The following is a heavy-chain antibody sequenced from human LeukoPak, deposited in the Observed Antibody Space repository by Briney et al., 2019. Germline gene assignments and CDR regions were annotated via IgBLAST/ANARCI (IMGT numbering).Heavy chain of an antibody. J-gene: IGHJ4*02. CDR1: GFTFSSYV. D-gene: IGHD6-19*01. V-gene: IGHV3-23*01. CDR2: ISGSGGST. Sequence: GGSLRLSCAASGFTFSSYVMSWVRQAPGKGLEWVSVISGSGGSTYYADSVKGRFTISRDNSKNTLYLQMNSLRAEDTAVYYCAKASVAAFFCWGQGTLVTVSS. CDR3: AKASVAAFFC.